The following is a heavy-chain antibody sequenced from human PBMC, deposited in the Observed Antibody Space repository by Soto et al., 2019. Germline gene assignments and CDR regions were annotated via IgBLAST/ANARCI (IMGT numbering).Heavy chain of an antibody. J-gene: IGHJ5*02. Sequence: GGSLRLSCAASGFMFSTYAMSWVRQAPGKGLEWVSSISGVGGSTYYAESVKGRFTISRDNSRNLLYLQINTLSAEDTAVYYCAIGAEGSWVWWLTPWGQGILVSVSP. CDR3: AIGAEGSWVWWLTP. CDR2: ISGVGGST. V-gene: IGHV3-23*01. D-gene: IGHD2-8*02. CDR1: GFMFSTYA.